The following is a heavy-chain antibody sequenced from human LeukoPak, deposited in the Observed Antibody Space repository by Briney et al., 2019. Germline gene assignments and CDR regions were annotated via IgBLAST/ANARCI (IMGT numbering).Heavy chain of an antibody. V-gene: IGHV4-38-2*01. Sequence: SETLSLTCAVSGCSISNAYYWGWIRQPPGKGLEWIASMYHSGSTYYNPSLKSRVTISVDTSKNQFSLKLNSVTAADTAVYYCVRHPRYSTGWAIDYWGQGTLVTVSS. CDR2: MYHSGST. CDR1: GCSISNAYY. J-gene: IGHJ4*02. D-gene: IGHD6-19*01. CDR3: VRHPRYSTGWAIDY.